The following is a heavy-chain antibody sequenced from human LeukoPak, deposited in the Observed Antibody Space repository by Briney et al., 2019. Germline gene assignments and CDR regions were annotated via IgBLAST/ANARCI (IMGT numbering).Heavy chain of an antibody. Sequence: GGSLRLSCAASGFTFSNAWIIWVRQAPGKGLEWVGRIKSKTVGGTTDYAAPVKGRFTISRDDSKNTLYLQMNSLKTEDTAVYYCTTDYQRYCTNGVCYRRYFQHWGQGTLVTVSS. CDR1: GFTFSNAW. D-gene: IGHD2-8*01. CDR3: TTDYQRYCTNGVCYRRYFQH. CDR2: IKSKTVGGTT. V-gene: IGHV3-15*01. J-gene: IGHJ1*01.